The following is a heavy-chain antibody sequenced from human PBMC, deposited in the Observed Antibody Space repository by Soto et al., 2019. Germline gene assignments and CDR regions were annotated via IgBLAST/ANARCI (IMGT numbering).Heavy chain of an antibody. CDR1: GGSFSGYY. Sequence: PSETLSLTCAVYGGSFSGYYWSWIRQPPGKGLEWIGEINHSGSTNYNPSLKSRVTISVDTSKNQFSLKLSSVTAADTAVYYCARGTWQWLTTAPNWFDPWGQGTLVTVSS. CDR3: ARGTWQWLTTAPNWFDP. D-gene: IGHD6-19*01. J-gene: IGHJ5*02. V-gene: IGHV4-34*01. CDR2: INHSGST.